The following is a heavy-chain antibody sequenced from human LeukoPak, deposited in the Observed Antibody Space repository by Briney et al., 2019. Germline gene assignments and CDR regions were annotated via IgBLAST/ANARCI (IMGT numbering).Heavy chain of an antibody. V-gene: IGHV4-59*12. Sequence: SETLSLTCTVSGGSISSYYWSWIRQPPGKGLEWIGYIYYSGSTNYNPSLKSRVTISVDTSKNQFSLKLSSVTAADTAVYYCARRRVYYDSSGYYYAPGVGYFDYWGQGTLVTVSS. D-gene: IGHD3-22*01. CDR3: ARRRVYYDSSGYYYAPGVGYFDY. CDR2: IYYSGST. J-gene: IGHJ4*02. CDR1: GGSISSYY.